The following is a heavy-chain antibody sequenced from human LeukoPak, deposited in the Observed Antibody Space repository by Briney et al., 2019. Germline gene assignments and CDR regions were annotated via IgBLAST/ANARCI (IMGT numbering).Heavy chain of an antibody. CDR3: ARDSGSGSNDY. CDR1: GYTFTSYA. J-gene: IGHJ4*02. D-gene: IGHD1-26*01. Sequence: ASVKVSCKASGYTFTSYAIHWVRQAPGQRLEWMGWISAGNGNTKYLQNFQGRVTFISNTSATTAFMELSSLRSEDAAVYYCARDSGSGSNDYWGQGTLVTVSS. CDR2: ISAGNGNT. V-gene: IGHV1-3*01.